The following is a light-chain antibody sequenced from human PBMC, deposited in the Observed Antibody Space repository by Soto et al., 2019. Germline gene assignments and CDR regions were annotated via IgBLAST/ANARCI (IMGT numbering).Light chain of an antibody. Sequence: QSALTQPASVSGSPGQSITISCTGTSSDIGHYDYVSWYQQHPGKAPKLMIYHATYRPSGVSNRYSGSKSGNSASLTISGLQADDEADYYCCSLTPSHTYVFGSGTKVTVL. CDR1: SSDIGHYDY. CDR2: HAT. CDR3: CSLTPSHTYV. V-gene: IGLV2-14*03. J-gene: IGLJ1*01.